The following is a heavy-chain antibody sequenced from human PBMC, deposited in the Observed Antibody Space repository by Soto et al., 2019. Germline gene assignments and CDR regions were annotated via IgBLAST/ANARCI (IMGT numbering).Heavy chain of an antibody. CDR2: IYVTGNT. V-gene: IGHV4-39*01. Sequence: SETLSLTCTASGGSITRSSHCWGWVRQPPGKGLEGIGTIYVTGNTYDTPSPKSRLTMSIDRAKTDFSLRLNSVTAADTAVYYCAGQTFTIAAASYGRSNWFDPWGPGTLVTVSS. CDR3: AGQTFTIAAASYGRSNWFDP. J-gene: IGHJ5*02. D-gene: IGHD6-25*01. CDR1: GGSITRSSHC.